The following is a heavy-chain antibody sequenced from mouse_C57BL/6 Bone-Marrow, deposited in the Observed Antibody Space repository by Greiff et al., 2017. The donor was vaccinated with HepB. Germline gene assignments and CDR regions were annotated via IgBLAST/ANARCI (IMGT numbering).Heavy chain of an antibody. CDR2: IDPENGDT. CDR1: GFNIKDDY. D-gene: IGHD1-2*01. CDR3: TTTTAPEDY. J-gene: IGHJ2*01. V-gene: IGHV14-4*01. Sequence: VQLQQSGAELVRPGASVKLSCTASGFNIKDDYMHWVKQRPEQGLEWIGWIDPENGDTEYAPKFQGKATITAATSSNTAYLQLSSLTSEDTAVYYCTTTTAPEDYWGQGTTLTVSS.